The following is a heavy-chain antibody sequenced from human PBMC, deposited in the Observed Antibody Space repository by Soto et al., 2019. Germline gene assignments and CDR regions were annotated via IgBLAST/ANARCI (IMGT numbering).Heavy chain of an antibody. CDR1: GYTFTGYY. CDR2: INPNSGGT. D-gene: IGHD3-3*01. CDR3: ASVSVDDFWSVRYDYYGMDV. Sequence: GASVKVSCKASGYTFTGYYMHWVRQAPGQGLEWMGWINPNSGGTNYAQKFQGWVTMTRDTSISTAYMELSRLRSDDTAVYYCASVSVDDFWSVRYDYYGMDVWGQGTTVTVSS. J-gene: IGHJ6*02. V-gene: IGHV1-2*04.